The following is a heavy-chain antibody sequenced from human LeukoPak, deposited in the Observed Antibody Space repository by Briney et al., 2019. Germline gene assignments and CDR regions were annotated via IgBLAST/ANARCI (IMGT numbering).Heavy chain of an antibody. V-gene: IGHV3-23*01. CDR3: AKDYYYDSSGYSQAFDY. D-gene: IGHD3-22*01. Sequence: QPGGSLRLSCAASGFTFSSYAMSWVRQAPGKGLEWVSAISGSGGSTYYADSVKGRFTISRDNSKNTLYLQMNSLRAEDTAVYYCAKDYYYDSSGYSQAFDYWGKGTLVTVSS. J-gene: IGHJ4*02. CDR1: GFTFSSYA. CDR2: ISGSGGST.